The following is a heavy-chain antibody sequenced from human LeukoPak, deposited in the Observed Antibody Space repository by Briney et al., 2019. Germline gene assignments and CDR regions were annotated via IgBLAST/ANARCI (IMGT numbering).Heavy chain of an antibody. J-gene: IGHJ4*02. CDR2: IYYSGST. V-gene: IGHV4-59*08. Sequence: SSETLSLTCTVSGGSISSYYWSWIRQPPGKGLEWIGYIYYSGSTNYNPSLKSRVTISVDTSKNQFPLKLSSVTAADTAVYYCASSYYDFWSGYPKGDYWGQGTLVTVSS. D-gene: IGHD3-3*01. CDR1: GGSISSYY. CDR3: ASSYYDFWSGYPKGDY.